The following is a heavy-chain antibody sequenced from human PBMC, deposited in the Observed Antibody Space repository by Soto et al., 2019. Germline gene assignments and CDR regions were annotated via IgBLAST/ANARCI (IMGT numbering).Heavy chain of an antibody. Sequence: PGGLLRLSCAASGFTFSSYSMNWVRQAPGKGLEWVSYISSSSSTIYYADSVKGRFTISRDNAKNSLYLQMNSLRDEDTAVYYCARDLEVGQQLVQVSGTDYGMDVWGQGTTVTVSS. CDR1: GFTFSSYS. J-gene: IGHJ6*02. CDR2: ISSSSSTI. V-gene: IGHV3-48*02. CDR3: ARDLEVGQQLVQVSGTDYGMDV. D-gene: IGHD6-13*01.